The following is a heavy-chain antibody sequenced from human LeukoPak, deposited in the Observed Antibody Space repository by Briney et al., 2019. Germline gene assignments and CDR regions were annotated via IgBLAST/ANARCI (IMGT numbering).Heavy chain of an antibody. J-gene: IGHJ6*03. CDR2: IYHSGST. V-gene: IGHV4-34*01. D-gene: IGHD2/OR15-2a*01. CDR1: GGSLGGYY. CDR3: ARRTEETTFYYYYYMDV. Sequence: SETLSLTCAVYGGSLGGYYWSWIRQPPGKGPEWIGDIYHSGSTNYNPSLKSRVTISVDTSKNQFSLKLTSVTAADTAVYYCARRTEETTFYYYYYMDVWGKGTTVTVSS.